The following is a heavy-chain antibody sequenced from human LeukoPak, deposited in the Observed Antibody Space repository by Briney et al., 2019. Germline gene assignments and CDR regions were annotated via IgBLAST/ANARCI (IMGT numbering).Heavy chain of an antibody. CDR2: ISGSGVST. V-gene: IGHV3-23*01. CDR3: AKDPQIKDSSGFYYYYYMDV. Sequence: SGGSLRLSCTASGFGFSYYAMSWVRQAPGKGLEWVSAISGSGVSTYYADSVKGRFTVSRDDSKNTLYLQMNSLRAEDTAVYYCAKDPQIKDSSGFYYYYYMDVWGKGTTVTVSS. D-gene: IGHD6-19*01. CDR1: GFGFSYYA. J-gene: IGHJ6*03.